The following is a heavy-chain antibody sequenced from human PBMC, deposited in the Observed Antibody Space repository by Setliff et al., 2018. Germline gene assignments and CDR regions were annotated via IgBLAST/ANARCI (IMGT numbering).Heavy chain of an antibody. D-gene: IGHD3-10*01. CDR3: ARHVGSRSRGYNYYYYYMDV. CDR2: IYYTGDP. J-gene: IGHJ6*03. CDR1: GGPVSSTSYY. V-gene: IGHV4-39*01. Sequence: LSLTCTVSGGPVSSTSYYWGWIRQPPGKGLEWIGTIYYTGDPYYNPSLKSRVTMSVDTSRNQLSLKPTSVTAADTAVYYCARHVGSRSRGYNYYYYYMDVWGKGTTVTVSS.